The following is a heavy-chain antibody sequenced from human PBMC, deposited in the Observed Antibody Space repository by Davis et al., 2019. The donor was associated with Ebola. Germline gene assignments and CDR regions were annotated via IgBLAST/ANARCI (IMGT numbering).Heavy chain of an antibody. CDR1: GYTFTSYD. J-gene: IGHJ6*02. V-gene: IGHV1-8*01. CDR2: MNPNSGNT. CDR3: ARAAAMFYYYGMDV. D-gene: IGHD2-2*01. Sequence: AASVKVSCKASGYTFTSYDINWVRQATGQGLEWMGWMNPNSGNTGYAQKFQGRVTMTRNTSISTAYMELSSLRSEDTAVYYCARAAAMFYYYGMDVWGQGTTVTVSS.